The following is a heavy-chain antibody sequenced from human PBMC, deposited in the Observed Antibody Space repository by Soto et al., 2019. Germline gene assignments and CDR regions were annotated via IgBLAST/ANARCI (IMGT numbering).Heavy chain of an antibody. V-gene: IGHV3-33*01. J-gene: IGHJ4*02. Sequence: SLRLSCAASGFTFSSYGMHWVRQAPGKGLEWVAVIWYDGSNKYYADSVKGRFTISRDNSKNTLYLQMNSLRAEDTAVYYCARDRHANYGDYSYFDYWGQGTLVTVSS. CDR1: GFTFSSYG. CDR2: IWYDGSNK. D-gene: IGHD4-17*01. CDR3: ARDRHANYGDYSYFDY.